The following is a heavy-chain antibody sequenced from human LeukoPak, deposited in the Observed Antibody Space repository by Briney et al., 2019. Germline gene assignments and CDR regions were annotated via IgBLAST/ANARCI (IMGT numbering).Heavy chain of an antibody. CDR3: ARKRFREYAFDI. CDR1: GYTFTSYG. J-gene: IGHJ3*02. V-gene: IGHV1-18*01. CDR2: ISAYNGNT. D-gene: IGHD3-10*01. Sequence: ASVKVSCNASGYTFTSYGISWVRQAPGQGLEWMGWISAYNGNTNYAQKLQGRVTMTTDTSTSTAYMELRSLRSDDTAVYYCARKRFREYAFDIWGQGTMVTVSS.